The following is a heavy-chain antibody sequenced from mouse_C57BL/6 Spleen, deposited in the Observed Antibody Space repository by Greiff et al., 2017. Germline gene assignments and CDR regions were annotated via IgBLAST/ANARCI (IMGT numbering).Heavy chain of an antibody. CDR3: AKKSNYVGWYAY. Sequence: VKLVEPGPGLVQPSQSLSITCTVSGFSLTSYGVHWVRQSPGKGLEWLGVIRSGGSTDYNAAFISSLSISKDNSKSQVFFKMNSLQADDTAIYYCAKKSNYVGWYAYWGQGTLVTVSA. CDR2: IRSGGST. J-gene: IGHJ3*01. CDR1: GFSLTSYG. V-gene: IGHV2-2*01. D-gene: IGHD2-5*01.